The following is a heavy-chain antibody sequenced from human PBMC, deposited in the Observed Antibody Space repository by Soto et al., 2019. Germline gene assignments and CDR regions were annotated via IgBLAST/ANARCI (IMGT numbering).Heavy chain of an antibody. J-gene: IGHJ4*02. D-gene: IGHD6-13*01. V-gene: IGHV3-23*01. CDR1: GFTISSFA. CDR2: LGRSGGST. Sequence: EVQLLESGGGLVQPGGSLRLSSAVSGFTISSFAMSWVRQAPGKGLEWVAALGRSGGSTYYADSVKGRFTISRDTSKNTLYLQMNSLRVEDTAVYWCTKPSTSGWYSDWGQGTLVTVSS. CDR3: TKPSTSGWYSD.